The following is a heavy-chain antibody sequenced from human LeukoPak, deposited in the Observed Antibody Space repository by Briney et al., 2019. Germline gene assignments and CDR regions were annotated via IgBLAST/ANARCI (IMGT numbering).Heavy chain of an antibody. V-gene: IGHV4-34*01. J-gene: IGHJ4*02. CDR1: GGSFSGYY. CDR2: INHSGST. CDR3: ARWGPFDY. D-gene: IGHD3-16*01. Sequence: LETLSLTCAVYGGSFSGYYWSWIRQPPGKGLEWIGEINHSGSTNYNPSLKSRVTISVDTSKNQFSLKLSSVTAADTAVYYCARWGPFDYWGQGTLVTVSS.